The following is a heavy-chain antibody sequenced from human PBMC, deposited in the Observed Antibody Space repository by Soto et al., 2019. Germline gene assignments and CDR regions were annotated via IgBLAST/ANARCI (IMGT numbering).Heavy chain of an antibody. Sequence: PGGSLRLSCSASGFIFSDYYMSWIRQAPGKGPEWISYITRTGATIDYADSVKGRFTISRDNAKNSLYLQMNSLRADDTAVYYCARDRNSWSFDSWGPGILVTVSS. CDR1: GFIFSDYY. D-gene: IGHD6-13*01. CDR3: ARDRNSWSFDS. CDR2: ITRTGATI. J-gene: IGHJ4*02. V-gene: IGHV3-11*01.